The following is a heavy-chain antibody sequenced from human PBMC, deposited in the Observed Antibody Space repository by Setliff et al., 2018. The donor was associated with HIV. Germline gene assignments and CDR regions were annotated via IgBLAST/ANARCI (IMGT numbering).Heavy chain of an antibody. CDR3: ARVGYHGSGRYSFDY. CDR1: GGSINSGSYY. CDR2: INHSGST. D-gene: IGHD3-10*01. V-gene: IGHV4-39*07. Sequence: PSETLSLTCTVSGGSINSGSYYWSWIRQPPGKGLEWIGEINHSGSTNFNPSLKSRVTISADTSKNQFSLNLSSVTAAETAVYYCARVGYHGSGRYSFDYWGQGTLVTVSS. J-gene: IGHJ4*02.